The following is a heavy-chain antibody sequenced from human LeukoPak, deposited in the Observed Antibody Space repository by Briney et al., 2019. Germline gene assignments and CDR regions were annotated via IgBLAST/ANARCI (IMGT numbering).Heavy chain of an antibody. CDR1: GFTFSSYG. V-gene: IGHV3-30*02. CDR2: IRYDGYNK. J-gene: IGHJ4*02. D-gene: IGHD1-26*01. CDR3: AASIVGATPFDY. Sequence: GGSLGLSCAASGFTFSSYGMHWARQAPDKGLEWVAFIRYDGYNKYYADSVKGRFTISRDNSKNTLSLQMNSLRAEDTAVYYCAASIVGATPFDYWGQGTLVTVSS.